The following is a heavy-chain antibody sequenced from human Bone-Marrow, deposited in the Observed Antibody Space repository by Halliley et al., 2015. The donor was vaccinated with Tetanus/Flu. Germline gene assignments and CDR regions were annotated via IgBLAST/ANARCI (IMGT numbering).Heavy chain of an antibody. CDR3: ARTSDAAHYFHYGMDV. Sequence: IIYPVDSDTRYSPSFQGQVTIAVDKSINTAYLQWSSLKASDPAVYYCARTSDAAHYFHYGMDVWGQGTTVTVSS. D-gene: IGHD2-15*01. CDR2: IYPVDSDT. V-gene: IGHV5-51*01. J-gene: IGHJ6*02.